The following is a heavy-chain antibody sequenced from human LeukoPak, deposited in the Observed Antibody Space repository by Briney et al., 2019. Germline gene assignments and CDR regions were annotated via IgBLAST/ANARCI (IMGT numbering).Heavy chain of an antibody. V-gene: IGHV1-46*01. Sequence: ASVKVSFKASGYTFTNYYMNWVRQAPGQGLEWMGIINPSGGSTSYAQRFQGRVTVTRDTSTSTVYMELSSLRSEDTAMYYCAREGEIGYDLSDYWGQGTLVTVSS. CDR2: INPSGGST. CDR3: AREGEIGYDLSDY. CDR1: GYTFTNYY. D-gene: IGHD5-12*01. J-gene: IGHJ4*02.